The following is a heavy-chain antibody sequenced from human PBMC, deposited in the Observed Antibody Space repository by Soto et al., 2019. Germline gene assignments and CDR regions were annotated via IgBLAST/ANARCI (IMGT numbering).Heavy chain of an antibody. D-gene: IGHD1-20*01. Sequence: QVQLQESGPGLVKPSETLSLTCTVSGDSITAYYWSWIRQSPGKGLEWIGYIYRAGNTNYNPSLGSRVSMSVDTSRNRFSLKLRSVTAADTAIYYCARLNYSFHYWGQGTLVTVSS. J-gene: IGHJ4*02. V-gene: IGHV4-59*08. CDR2: IYRAGNT. CDR3: ARLNYSFHY. CDR1: GDSITAYY.